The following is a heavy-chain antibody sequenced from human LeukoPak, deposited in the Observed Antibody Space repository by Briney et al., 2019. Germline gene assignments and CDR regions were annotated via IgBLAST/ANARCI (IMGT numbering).Heavy chain of an antibody. CDR1: GGSISSYY. V-gene: IGHV4-59*12. J-gene: IGHJ4*02. CDR2: IHYSGST. CDR3: TRVECTDGSCYTFDY. Sequence: PSETLSLTCTVSGGSISSYYWSWIRQPPGKGLEWIGSIHYSGSTYYSPSLKSRVTISVDTSKKQFFLMLRSVTAADTAVYYCTRVECTDGSCYTFDYWGPGTLVIVSS. D-gene: IGHD2-15*01.